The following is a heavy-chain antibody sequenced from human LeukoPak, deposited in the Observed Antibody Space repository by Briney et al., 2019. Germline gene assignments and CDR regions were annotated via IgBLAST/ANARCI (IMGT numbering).Heavy chain of an antibody. CDR2: AYIRGST. Sequence: SETLSLTCTVSGGSISSSSYYWGWIRQPPGKGLEWIGRAYIRGSTYYNPSLKSRVTMSIDTSNNQFSLNLSSVTAADTAMYYCARSRGSNSYYHYMDVWGKGTTVAISS. J-gene: IGHJ6*03. V-gene: IGHV4-39*07. CDR1: GGSISSSSYY. CDR3: ARSRGSNSYYHYMDV. D-gene: IGHD3-10*01.